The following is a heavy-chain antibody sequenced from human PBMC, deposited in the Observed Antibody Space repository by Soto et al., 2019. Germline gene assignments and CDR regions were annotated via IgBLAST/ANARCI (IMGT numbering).Heavy chain of an antibody. V-gene: IGHV4-31*03. Sequence: PSETLSLTCTVSGGSISSGGYYWSWIRQHPGKGLEWIGYIYYSGSTYYNPSLKSRVTISVDTSKNQFSLKLSSVTAADTAVYYCARDKRGYMITFGGVGNAFDTWGQGTMVTVSS. CDR1: GGSISSGGYY. CDR2: IYYSGST. D-gene: IGHD3-16*01. J-gene: IGHJ3*02. CDR3: ARDKRGYMITFGGVGNAFDT.